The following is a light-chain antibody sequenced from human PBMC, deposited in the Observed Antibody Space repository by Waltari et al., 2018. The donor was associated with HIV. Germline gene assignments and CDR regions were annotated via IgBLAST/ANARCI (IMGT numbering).Light chain of an antibody. Sequence: QSVLTQPPSASAAPGQKVTIPCSGDDSNIGTNSVSWYHQLPGTAPKLLIDENTKRPSGIPDRFSGSKSGTSATLGITGLQTGDAADYYCGTWDTRLRAGVFGGGTKLTVL. V-gene: IGLV1-51*02. CDR3: GTWDTRLRAGV. CDR2: ENT. J-gene: IGLJ2*01. CDR1: DSNIGTNS.